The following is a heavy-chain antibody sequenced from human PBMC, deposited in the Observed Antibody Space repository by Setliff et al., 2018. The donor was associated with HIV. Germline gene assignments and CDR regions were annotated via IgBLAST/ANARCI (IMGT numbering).Heavy chain of an antibody. Sequence: PGGSLRLSCAASGFTFSSYAMHWVRQAPGKGLEWVANIRQDATEKYYADSVKGRFTISRDNAKNSLYLQMNSLRVEDTAVYYCARLIETAYDGFDVWGQGTMVTVSS. D-gene: IGHD2-21*01. CDR1: GFTFSSYA. V-gene: IGHV3-7*01. CDR3: ARLIETAYDGFDV. CDR2: IRQDATEK. J-gene: IGHJ3*01.